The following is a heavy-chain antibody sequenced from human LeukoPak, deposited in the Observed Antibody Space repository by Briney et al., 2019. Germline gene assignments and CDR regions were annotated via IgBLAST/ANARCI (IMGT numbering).Heavy chain of an antibody. CDR1: GGSFSGYY. CDR2: INHSGST. D-gene: IGHD2-2*01. V-gene: IGHV4-34*01. J-gene: IGHJ6*03. CDR3: ARRKSSTRNFHYYYYYYMDV. Sequence: SETLSLTCAVYGGSFSGYYWSWIRQPPGKGLEWIGEINHSGSTNYNPSLKSRVTISVDTSKNQFSLELSSVTAADTAVYYCARRKSSTRNFHYYYYYYMDVWGKGTTVTISS.